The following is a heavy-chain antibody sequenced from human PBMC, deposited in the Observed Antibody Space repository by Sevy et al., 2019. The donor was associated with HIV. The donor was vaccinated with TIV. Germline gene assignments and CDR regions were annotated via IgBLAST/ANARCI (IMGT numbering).Heavy chain of an antibody. CDR2: MMQDGSEE. CDR3: VREGLGGYSYSLDY. Sequence: GGSLRLSCAASRFSFSIYWMSWVRQAPGKGLEWVATMMQDGSEEDYLDSVKGRFTISRDNAKNSLFLQMNSLSAEDTAVYYCVREGLGGYSYSLDYWGHGTLVTVSS. V-gene: IGHV3-7*01. J-gene: IGHJ4*01. D-gene: IGHD5-18*01. CDR1: RFSFSIYW.